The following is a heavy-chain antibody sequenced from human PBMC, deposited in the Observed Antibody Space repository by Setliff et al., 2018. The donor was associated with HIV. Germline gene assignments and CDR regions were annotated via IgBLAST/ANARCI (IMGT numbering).Heavy chain of an antibody. D-gene: IGHD6-19*01. CDR3: TRVAPSGYNNGWYVGFLDS. J-gene: IGHJ4*02. V-gene: IGHV4-39*01. Sequence: PSETLSLTCTVSGGSIYGSDYYWGWIRQPPGKGLESIGSIYYSGSTYYKPSLKSRVTISVDTSKNQFSLKLSSVTAADTGVYYCTRVAPSGYNNGWYVGFLDSWGQGTLVTVSS. CDR2: IYYSGST. CDR1: GGSIYGSDYY.